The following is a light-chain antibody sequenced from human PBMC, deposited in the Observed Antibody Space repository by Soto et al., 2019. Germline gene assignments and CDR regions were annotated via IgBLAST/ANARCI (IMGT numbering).Light chain of an antibody. J-gene: IGLJ1*01. V-gene: IGLV2-14*01. CDR3: FSYTTSTTYV. Sequence: QSALTQPASVSGSPGQSITFSCSGTSSDIGAYNFVSWYQQHPGEAPKLMIFEVNNRPSGVSNRFSGSKSGSTASLTISDLQPEDEAEYYCFSYTTSTTYVFGSGTKVTVL. CDR2: EVN. CDR1: SSDIGAYNF.